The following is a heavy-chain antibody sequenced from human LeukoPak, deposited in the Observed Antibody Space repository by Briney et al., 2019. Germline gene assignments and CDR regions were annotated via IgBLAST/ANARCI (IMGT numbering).Heavy chain of an antibody. CDR2: IYYSGST. Sequence: PSETLSLTCTVSGGSISSGGYYWSWIRQHPGKGLEWIGYIYYSGSTYYNPSLRSRVTISVDTSKNQFSLKLSSVTAADTAVYSCARGTYYNDSSGKSYYFDYWGQGTLVTVS. D-gene: IGHD3-22*01. CDR3: ARGTYYNDSSGKSYYFDY. CDR1: GGSISSGGYY. V-gene: IGHV4-31*03. J-gene: IGHJ4*02.